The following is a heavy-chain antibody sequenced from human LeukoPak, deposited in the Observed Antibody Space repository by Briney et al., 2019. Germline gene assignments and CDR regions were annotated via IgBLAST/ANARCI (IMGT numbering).Heavy chain of an antibody. CDR2: IKAGNGNT. CDR1: GYTFTTYA. V-gene: IGHV1-3*01. Sequence: ASVRVSCKASGYTFTTYAMHCVPQAPGQRLEWMGWIKAGNGNTKYSQTFQGRVTITRDTSASTAYMELSSLRPEDTAVYYCARDRRAGVVADSNWFDPWGQGTLVTVSS. J-gene: IGHJ5*02. D-gene: IGHD2-15*01. CDR3: ARDRRAGVVADSNWFDP.